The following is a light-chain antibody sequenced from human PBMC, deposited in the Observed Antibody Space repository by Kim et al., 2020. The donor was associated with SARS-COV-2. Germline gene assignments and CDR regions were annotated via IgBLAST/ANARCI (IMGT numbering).Light chain of an antibody. J-gene: IGKJ2*01. CDR1: QSLLHSNGYNY. CDR3: MQALQTPPT. Sequence: DIVMTQSPLSLPVTPGEPASISCRSSQSLLHSNGYNYLDWYVQKPGQSPKLLIYLGSNRASGVPDRFSGSGSGTDFTLKISRVEAEDVGVYYCMQALQTPPTFGQGTKLEI. CDR2: LGS. V-gene: IGKV2-28*01.